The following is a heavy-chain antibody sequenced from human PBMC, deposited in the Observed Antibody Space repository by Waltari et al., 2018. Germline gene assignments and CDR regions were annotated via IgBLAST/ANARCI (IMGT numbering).Heavy chain of an antibody. J-gene: IGHJ3*02. Sequence: QVQLVQSGAEVKKPGSSVTFSCKASGGTFSSYAISWVRQAPGQGLEWMGRIIPIFGTANYAQKFQGRVTITADKSTSTAYMELSSLRSEDTAVYYCARDHRGYRLKGAFDIWGQGTMVTVSS. V-gene: IGHV1-69*08. CDR1: GGTFSSYA. CDR3: ARDHRGYRLKGAFDI. D-gene: IGHD3-10*01. CDR2: IIPIFGTA.